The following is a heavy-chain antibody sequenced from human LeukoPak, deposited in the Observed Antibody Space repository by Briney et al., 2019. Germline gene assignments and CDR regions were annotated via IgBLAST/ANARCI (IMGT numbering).Heavy chain of an antibody. CDR2: ISAYNGNT. Sequence: ASVKVSCKASGYTFTSYGISWVRQAPGQGLEWMGWISAYNGNTNYAQKLQGRVTMTTDTSTSTAYMELRSLRSDDTAVYYCARDIYSNYAGWYYYGMDVWGQGTTVTVSS. V-gene: IGHV1-18*01. D-gene: IGHD4-11*01. CDR3: ARDIYSNYAGWYYYGMDV. CDR1: GYTFTSYG. J-gene: IGHJ6*02.